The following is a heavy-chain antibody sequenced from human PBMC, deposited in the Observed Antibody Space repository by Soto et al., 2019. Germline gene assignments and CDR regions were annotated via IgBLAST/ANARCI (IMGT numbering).Heavy chain of an antibody. CDR2: IYYSGST. CDR1: GGSISSGGYY. J-gene: IGHJ4*02. D-gene: IGHD2-8*01. V-gene: IGHV4-31*03. Sequence: SETLSLTCTVSGGSISSGGYYWSWIRQHPGKGLEWIGYIYYSGSTYYNPSLKSRVTISVDTSKNQFSLKLSSVTAADTAVYYCARGNRNPRYCTNGVCARGYYFDYWGQGTLVTVSS. CDR3: ARGNRNPRYCTNGVCARGYYFDY.